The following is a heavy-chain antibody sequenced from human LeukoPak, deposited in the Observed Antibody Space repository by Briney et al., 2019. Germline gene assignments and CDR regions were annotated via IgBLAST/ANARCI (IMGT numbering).Heavy chain of an antibody. V-gene: IGHV3-7*01. J-gene: IGHJ3*02. CDR2: IKQDGSEK. Sequence: GGSLRLSCAASGFTFSSYWMSWVRQAPGKGLEWVANIKQDGSEKYYVDSVKGRFTISRDNAKKSLYLQMNSLRAEDTAVYYCARLYYYDSSGYYYLSPDAFDIWGQGTMVTVSS. CDR1: GFTFSSYW. CDR3: ARLYYYDSSGYYYLSPDAFDI. D-gene: IGHD3-22*01.